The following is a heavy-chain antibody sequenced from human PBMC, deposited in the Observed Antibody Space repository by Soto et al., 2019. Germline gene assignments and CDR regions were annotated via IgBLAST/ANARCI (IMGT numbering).Heavy chain of an antibody. D-gene: IGHD6-13*01. V-gene: IGHV3-30*18. J-gene: IGHJ6*02. Sequence: GGSLRLSCAASGFTFSSYGMHWVRQAPGKGLEWVAVISYDGSNKYYADSVKGRFTISRDNSKNTLYLQMNSLRAEDTAVYYCSKERIAAAVRNINCYYGMDVWGQGTMVTVSS. CDR2: ISYDGSNK. CDR1: GFTFSSYG. CDR3: SKERIAAAVRNINCYYGMDV.